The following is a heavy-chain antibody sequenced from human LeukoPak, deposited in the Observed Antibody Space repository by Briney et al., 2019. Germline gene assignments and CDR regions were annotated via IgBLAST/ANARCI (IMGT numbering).Heavy chain of an antibody. J-gene: IGHJ4*02. Sequence: ASVKVSCKASGGTFSSYAISWVRQAPGQGLEWMGGIIPIFGTANYAQKFQGRVTITADESTSTAYMELSSLRSEDTAVYYCARVGRVGDHDYWGQGTLITVSS. D-gene: IGHD4-17*01. CDR2: IIPIFGTA. V-gene: IGHV1-69*13. CDR1: GGTFSSYA. CDR3: ARVGRVGDHDY.